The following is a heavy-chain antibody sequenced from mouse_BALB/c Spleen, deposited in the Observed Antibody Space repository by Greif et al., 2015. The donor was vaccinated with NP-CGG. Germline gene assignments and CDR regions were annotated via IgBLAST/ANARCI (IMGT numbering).Heavy chain of an antibody. Sequence: DLVKPGASVKLSCKASGYTFTSYWINWIKQRPGQGLEWIGRIAPGSGSTYYNEMFKGKATLTVDTSSSTAYIQLSSLSSEDSAVYFCARGGNPRVDYWGQGTSVTVSS. CDR2: IAPGSGST. CDR3: ARGGNPRVDY. D-gene: IGHD2-1*01. V-gene: IGHV1S41*01. J-gene: IGHJ4*01. CDR1: GYTFTSYW.